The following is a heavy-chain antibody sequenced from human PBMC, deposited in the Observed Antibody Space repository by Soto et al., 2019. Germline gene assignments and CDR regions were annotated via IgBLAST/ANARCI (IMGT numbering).Heavy chain of an antibody. V-gene: IGHV4-59*01. J-gene: IGHJ4*02. CDR2: IYYSGST. D-gene: IGHD3-3*01. CDR1: GGSISSYY. Sequence: SETLSLTCTVSGGSISSYYWSWIRQPPGKGLEWIGYIYYSGSTNYNPSLKSRVTISVDTSKNQFSLKLSSVTAADTAVCYCARAPASQYDFWSGYYSRHEYYFDYWGQGTLVTVSS. CDR3: ARAPASQYDFWSGYYSRHEYYFDY.